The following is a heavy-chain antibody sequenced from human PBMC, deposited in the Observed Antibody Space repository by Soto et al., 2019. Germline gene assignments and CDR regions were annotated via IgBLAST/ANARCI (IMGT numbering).Heavy chain of an antibody. CDR2: INHRGSA. CDR1: GESFIGYY. J-gene: IGHJ5*02. V-gene: IGHV4-34*02. Sequence: QVHLQQWGAGLLKPSETLSLTCAVYGESFIGYYWTWIRQPPGKGLEWIGEINHRGSANYNPALTGRGTISVGTSNNQFSLKLSSVAGADTSVYYCARTDIVTTDWFDPWGQGTLVTVSS. D-gene: IGHD5-12*01. CDR3: ARTDIVTTDWFDP.